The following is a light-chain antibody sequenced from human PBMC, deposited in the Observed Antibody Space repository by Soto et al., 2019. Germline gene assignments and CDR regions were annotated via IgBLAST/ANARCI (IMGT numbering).Light chain of an antibody. CDR1: SSDVGRYNY. J-gene: IGLJ1*01. Sequence: QSALAQPASVSGSGGQSITISCTGTSSDVGRYNYVSWFQQHPGKVPKLIIYDVSNWPSGVSDRFSGSKSGNTASLTISGLHPEDEADYYCSSFTSSSTFLFGTGTKLTVL. CDR2: DVS. CDR3: SSFTSSSTFL. V-gene: IGLV2-14*03.